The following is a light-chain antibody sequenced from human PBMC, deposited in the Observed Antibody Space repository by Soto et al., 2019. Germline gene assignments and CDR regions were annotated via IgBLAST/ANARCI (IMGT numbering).Light chain of an antibody. CDR3: SSYRTSNTRQTV. J-gene: IGLJ1*01. V-gene: IGLV2-14*03. CDR1: SSDVGGYNY. CDR2: DVS. Sequence: QSVLTQPASVSGSPGQSITISCTGTSSDVGGYNYVSWYQHHPGKAPKLMIYDVSNRPSGVSNRFSGSKSGNTASLSISGLQPEDEADYYCSSYRTSNTRQTVCGTGTKVTVL.